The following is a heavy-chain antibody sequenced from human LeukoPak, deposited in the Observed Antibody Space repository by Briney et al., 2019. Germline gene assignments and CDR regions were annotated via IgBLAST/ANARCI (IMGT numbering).Heavy chain of an antibody. CDR2: INHGGST. V-gene: IGHV4-34*01. CDR3: AREGVYYDILAAYYRPYYFDF. J-gene: IGHJ4*02. Sequence: SETLSLTCAVYGGSFSGYYWSWIRQPPGKGLEWIGEINHGGSTNYNPSLKSRLTVSVDTSKNQFSLKLSSVTAADTAVYYCAREGVYYDILAAYYRPYYFDFWGQGTLVTVYS. CDR1: GGSFSGYY. D-gene: IGHD3-9*01.